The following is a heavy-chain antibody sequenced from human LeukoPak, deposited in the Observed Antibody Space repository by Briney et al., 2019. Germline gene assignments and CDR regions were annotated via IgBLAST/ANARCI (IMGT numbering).Heavy chain of an antibody. CDR2: ISGSGGST. Sequence: GGSLRLSCAASGFTFSSYAMSWVRQAPGKGLEWVSAISGSGGSTYYADSVKGRFTISRDNSKNTLYLQMNSLRAEDTAVYCCANANMVRGVTLKFDYWGQGTLVTVSS. V-gene: IGHV3-23*01. CDR3: ANANMVRGVTLKFDY. J-gene: IGHJ4*02. D-gene: IGHD3-10*01. CDR1: GFTFSSYA.